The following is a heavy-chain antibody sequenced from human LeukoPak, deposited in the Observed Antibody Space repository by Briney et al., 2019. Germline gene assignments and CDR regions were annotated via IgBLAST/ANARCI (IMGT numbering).Heavy chain of an antibody. D-gene: IGHD5-18*01. Sequence: GGSLRLSCVASGLTVSNHWMSWVRQAPGKGLEWVANIREERGQEYYVDSVKGRFTISKNSAKNSLYLQMNTLRVEDTAMYYCASLDTAKQPLANHWGQGTLVTVSS. CDR2: IREERGQE. J-gene: IGHJ5*02. CDR3: ASLDTAKQPLANH. CDR1: GLTVSNHW. V-gene: IGHV3-7*03.